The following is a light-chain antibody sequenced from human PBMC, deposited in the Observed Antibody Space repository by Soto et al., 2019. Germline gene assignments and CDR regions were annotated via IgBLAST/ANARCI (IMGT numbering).Light chain of an antibody. CDR3: QQYNSYGT. V-gene: IGKV1-5*01. J-gene: IGKJ2*01. Sequence: DIQMTQSPSTLSASVGDRVTITCRASQSIGSSLAWYQQKPGKGPKLLIYDASTLEIGVPSRFSGSGFGTEFALTISSLQPDDFATFYCQQYNSYGTFCQGTKLEIK. CDR1: QSIGSS. CDR2: DAS.